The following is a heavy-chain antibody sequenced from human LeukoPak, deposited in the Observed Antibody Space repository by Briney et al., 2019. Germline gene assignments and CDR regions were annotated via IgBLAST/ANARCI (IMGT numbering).Heavy chain of an antibody. CDR1: GVSISSSNSY. CDR2: IYYSGNT. CDR3: ARDIFSYYGSGSYTDAFDI. Sequence: PSETLSLTCTVSGVSISSSNSYWGWIRQPPGKGLEWIGSIYYSGNTYYNASLKSQVSISIDTSKNQFSLRLTSVTAADTAVYYCARDIFSYYGSGSYTDAFDIWGQGTMVTVSS. D-gene: IGHD3-10*01. V-gene: IGHV4-39*02. J-gene: IGHJ3*02.